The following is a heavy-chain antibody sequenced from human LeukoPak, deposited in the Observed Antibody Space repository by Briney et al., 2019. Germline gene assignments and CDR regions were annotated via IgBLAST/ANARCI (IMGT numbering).Heavy chain of an antibody. CDR1: GFPFSSYA. J-gene: IGHJ3*02. V-gene: IGHV3-23*01. CDR2: TTGSGGST. CDR3: AKDPTRKYYYDSSGNLDAFDI. Sequence: GSLRLSCAASGFPFSSYAMSWVRQAPGKGLEWVSATTGSGGSTYYADSVKGRFTISRDNSKNTLYLQMNSLRAEDTAVYYCAKDPTRKYYYDSSGNLDAFDIWGQGTMVTVSS. D-gene: IGHD3-22*01.